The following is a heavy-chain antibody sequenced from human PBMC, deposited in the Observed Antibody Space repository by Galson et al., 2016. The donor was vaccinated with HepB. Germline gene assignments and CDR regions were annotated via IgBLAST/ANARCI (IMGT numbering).Heavy chain of an antibody. J-gene: IGHJ6*02. CDR2: IIPGFGTP. D-gene: IGHD3-16*01. V-gene: IGHV1-69*13. CDR3: ASPPLLFRQKMYYYYGMDV. Sequence: SVKVSCKAAAGTFNNLAISWVRQAPGQGLEWMGVIIPGFGTPNYAQKFQGRVTITADEVTTTAYMELSSLRSEDSAVYYCASPPLLFRQKMYYYYGMDVWGQGTTVTVS. CDR1: AGTFNNLA.